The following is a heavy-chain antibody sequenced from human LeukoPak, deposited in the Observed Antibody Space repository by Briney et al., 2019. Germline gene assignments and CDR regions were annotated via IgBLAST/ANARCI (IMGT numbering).Heavy chain of an antibody. D-gene: IGHD1-7*01. J-gene: IGHJ4*02. CDR1: GGSISSYY. V-gene: IGHV4-59*13. CDR3: AVLGNYALNY. CDR2: LYYSGST. Sequence: TSETLSLTCTVSGGSISSYYWSWIRQPPGKGLEWIGYLYYSGSTNYNPSLKSRVTISVDTSKNQLSLKLSSVTAADTAVYYCAVLGNYALNYWGQGTLVTVPS.